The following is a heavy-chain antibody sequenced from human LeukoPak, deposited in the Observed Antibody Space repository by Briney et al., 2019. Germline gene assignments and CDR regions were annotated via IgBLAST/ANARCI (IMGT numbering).Heavy chain of an antibody. V-gene: IGHV3-30*01. Sequence: QSGGSLRLSCAASGFSFSSYAIHWAGQAPGKGLEWVTFMSSDGGNQYHADSVKGRFTISRDNSKNALYLQMNSLRAEDTAVYHCARGHASGSWLIDYWGRGTLVTVSS. D-gene: IGHD3-10*01. CDR3: ARGHASGSWLIDY. CDR1: GFSFSSYA. CDR2: MSSDGGNQ. J-gene: IGHJ4*02.